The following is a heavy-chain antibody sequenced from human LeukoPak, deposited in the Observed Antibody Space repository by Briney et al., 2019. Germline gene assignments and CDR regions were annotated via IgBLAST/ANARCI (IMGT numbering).Heavy chain of an antibody. J-gene: IGHJ4*02. CDR3: ARRGGYSYGYDY. CDR2: IYYSGST. Sequence: PSETLSLTCTVSGGSISSGGYYWSWIRQHPGKGLEWIGYIYYSGSTNYNPSLKSRVTISVDTSKNQFSLKLSSVTAADTAVYYCARRGGYSYGYDYWGQGTLVTVSS. D-gene: IGHD5-18*01. CDR1: GGSISSGGYY. V-gene: IGHV4-61*08.